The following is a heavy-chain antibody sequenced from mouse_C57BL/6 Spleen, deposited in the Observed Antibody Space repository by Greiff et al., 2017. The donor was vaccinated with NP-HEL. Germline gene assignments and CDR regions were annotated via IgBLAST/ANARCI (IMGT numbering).Heavy chain of an antibody. V-gene: IGHV10-1*01. CDR3: VRSDYDAWFAY. CDR1: GFSFNTYA. J-gene: IGHJ3*01. Sequence: EVQGVESGGGLVQPKGSLKLSCAASGFSFNTYAMNWVRQAPGKGLEWVARIRSKSNNYATYYADSVKDRFTIYRDDSESMLYLQMNNLKTEDTAMYYCVRSDYDAWFAYWGQGTLVTVSA. D-gene: IGHD2-4*01. CDR2: IRSKSNNYAT.